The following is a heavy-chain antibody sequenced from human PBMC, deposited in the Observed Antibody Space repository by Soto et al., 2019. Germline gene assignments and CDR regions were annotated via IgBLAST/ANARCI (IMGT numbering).Heavy chain of an antibody. V-gene: IGHV3-23*01. Sequence: GGSLRLSCAASGFTFSSYAMSWVRQAPGKGLEWVSAISGSGGSTYYADSVKGRFTISRDNSKNTLYLQMNSLRAEDTAVYYCAKHARYGNCGGDCYSDAFDIWGQGTMVTVSS. CDR2: ISGSGGST. CDR1: GFTFSSYA. CDR3: AKHARYGNCGGDCYSDAFDI. D-gene: IGHD2-21*02. J-gene: IGHJ3*02.